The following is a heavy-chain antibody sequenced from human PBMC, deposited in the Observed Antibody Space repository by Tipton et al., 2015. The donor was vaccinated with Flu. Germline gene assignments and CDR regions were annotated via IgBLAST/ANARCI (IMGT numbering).Heavy chain of an antibody. J-gene: IGHJ6*03. Sequence: TLSLTCTVSGGSIRSYFWSWIRQPPGKGLEWIGYIYYSGGTNYNPSLKSRVTISVDTSKNQFSLKLRSVTAADTAVYYCARDQITFEGGYYYYYMDVWGKGTTVTVSS. CDR2: IYYSGGT. CDR3: ARDQITFEGGYYYYYMDV. D-gene: IGHD3-16*01. CDR1: GGSIRSYF. V-gene: IGHV4-59*12.